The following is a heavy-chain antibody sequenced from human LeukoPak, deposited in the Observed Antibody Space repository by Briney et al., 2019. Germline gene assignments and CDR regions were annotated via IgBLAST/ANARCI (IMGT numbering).Heavy chain of an antibody. CDR3: ARAAIFGVADYYYYYYMDV. CDR2: ISGYNGNT. J-gene: IGHJ6*03. V-gene: IGHV1-18*01. D-gene: IGHD3-3*01. Sequence: ASVKVSCTASGYTFTSYGITWVRQAPGHGLDWMGWISGYNGNTKYAQKLQGRVTMTTDTSTSTAYMELRSLRSDDTAVYYCARAAIFGVADYYYYYYMDVWGKGTTVTVSS. CDR1: GYTFTSYG.